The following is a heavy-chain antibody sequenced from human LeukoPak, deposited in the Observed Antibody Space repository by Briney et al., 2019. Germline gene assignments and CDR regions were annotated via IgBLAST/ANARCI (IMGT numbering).Heavy chain of an antibody. Sequence: GGSLRLSCAASGFTFDDYAMHWVRQAPGKGLEWVSGISWNSGSIGYADSVKGRFTISRDNAKTSLYLQMNSLRAEDTAVYYCAREYSSSWGAFDIWGQGTMVTVSS. CDR2: ISWNSGSI. J-gene: IGHJ3*02. CDR1: GFTFDDYA. D-gene: IGHD6-13*01. V-gene: IGHV3-9*01. CDR3: AREYSSSWGAFDI.